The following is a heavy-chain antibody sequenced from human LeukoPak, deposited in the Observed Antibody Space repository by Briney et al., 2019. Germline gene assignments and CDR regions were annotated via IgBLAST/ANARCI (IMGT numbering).Heavy chain of an antibody. CDR2: ISSSSSTI. V-gene: IGHV3-48*01. CDR1: GFTFSSYS. CDR3: ARDPGVTTSLY. J-gene: IGHJ4*02. D-gene: IGHD4-17*01. Sequence: GGSLRLSCAASGFTFSSYSMNWVRQAPGKGLEWVSYISSSSSTIYYADSVKGRFTISRDNAKNSLYLQMNSLRAEDTAVYYCARDPGVTTSLYWGQGTLVTVSS.